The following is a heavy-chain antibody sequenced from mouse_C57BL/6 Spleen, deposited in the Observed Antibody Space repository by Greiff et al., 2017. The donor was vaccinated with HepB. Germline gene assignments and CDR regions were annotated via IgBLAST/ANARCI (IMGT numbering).Heavy chain of an antibody. CDR1: GYAFSSSW. D-gene: IGHD4-1*01. V-gene: IGHV1-82*01. CDR3: ARNWDWYVDV. J-gene: IGHJ1*03. CDR2: IYPGDGDT. Sequence: QVQLQQSGPELVKPGASVKISCKASGYAFSSSWMNWVKQRPGKGLEWIGRIYPGDGDTNYNGKFKGKATLTADKSSSTAYMQLSSLTSEDSAVYSCARNWDWYVDVWGTGTTVTVSS.